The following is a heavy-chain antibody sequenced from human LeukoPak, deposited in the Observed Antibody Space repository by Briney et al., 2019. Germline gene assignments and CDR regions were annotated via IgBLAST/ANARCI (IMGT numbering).Heavy chain of an antibody. Sequence: ASVKVSCKASGYTFTSYYMHWVRQAPGQGLEWMGIINPSGGSTSYAQKFQGRVTITRDMSTSTAYMELSSLRSEDTAVYYCAAGADWIYGGLDYWGQGTLVTVSS. V-gene: IGHV1-46*01. J-gene: IGHJ4*02. D-gene: IGHD1-7*01. CDR1: GYTFTSYY. CDR2: INPSGGST. CDR3: AAGADWIYGGLDY.